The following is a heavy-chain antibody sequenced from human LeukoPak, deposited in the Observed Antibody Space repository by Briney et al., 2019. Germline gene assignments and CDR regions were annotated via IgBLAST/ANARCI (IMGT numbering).Heavy chain of an antibody. Sequence: GGSPRLSCAASGFTVSSNYMSWVRQAPGKGLEWVSVIYSGGSTYYADSAKGRFTISRDNSKNTLYLQMNSLRAEDTAVYYCARGGYSYGPQAYWGQGTLVTVSS. J-gene: IGHJ4*02. CDR3: ARGGYSYGPQAY. V-gene: IGHV3-53*01. CDR1: GFTVSSNY. CDR2: IYSGGST. D-gene: IGHD5-18*01.